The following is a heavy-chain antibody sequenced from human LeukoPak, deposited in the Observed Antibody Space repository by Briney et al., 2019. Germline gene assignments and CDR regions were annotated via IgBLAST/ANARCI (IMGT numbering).Heavy chain of an antibody. D-gene: IGHD1-26*01. CDR1: GFPLSNYG. J-gene: IGHJ2*01. CDR2: MWADGSKT. Sequence: GGSLRLSCTASGFPLSNYGMHWVRQAPGKGLELVAHMWADGSKTSYANSVKGRFTISRDISRNTLYLQMNSLRAEDTALYYCARDADTSAFYWYFDLWGRGTLVTVSS. CDR3: ARDADTSAFYWYFDL. V-gene: IGHV3-33*01.